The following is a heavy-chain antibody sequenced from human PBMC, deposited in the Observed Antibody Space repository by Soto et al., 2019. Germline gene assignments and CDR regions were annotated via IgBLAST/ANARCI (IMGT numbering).Heavy chain of an antibody. D-gene: IGHD2-2*01. V-gene: IGHV3-53*01. Sequence: EVQLVESGGGLIQPGGSLRLSCAASGFTVSSNYMTWVRQAPGKGLEWVSVIYSGGSTYYADSVKGRFTISRDNSENTLYLQMNSLRAEDTALYYCARDSRNRNFFDYWGQGTLVTVSS. CDR3: ARDSRNRNFFDY. CDR1: GFTVSSNY. CDR2: IYSGGST. J-gene: IGHJ4*02.